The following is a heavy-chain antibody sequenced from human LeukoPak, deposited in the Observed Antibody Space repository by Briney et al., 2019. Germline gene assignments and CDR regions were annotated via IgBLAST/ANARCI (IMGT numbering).Heavy chain of an antibody. J-gene: IGHJ4*02. V-gene: IGHV3-30-3*01. CDR3: ARGYYDFWSGYTMGVDY. CDR2: ISYDGSNK. CDR1: GFTFSSYA. D-gene: IGHD3-3*01. Sequence: PGGSLRLSCAASGFTFSSYAMHWVRQAPGKGLEWVAVISYDGSNKYYADSVKGRFTISRDNSKNTLYLQMNSLRAEDTAVYYCARGYYDFWSGYTMGVDYWGQGTLVTVSS.